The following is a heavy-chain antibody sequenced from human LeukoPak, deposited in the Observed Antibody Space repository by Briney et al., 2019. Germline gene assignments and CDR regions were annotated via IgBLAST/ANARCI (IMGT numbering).Heavy chain of an antibody. D-gene: IGHD6-13*01. Sequence: GGSLRLSCAASGFTFSSYSMNWVRQAPGKGLEWVSSISSSSNYMYYADSVKGRFTISGDNAKSSLYLQMHSLRAEDTAVYYCARVVHYQQVVPRDYWGQGTLVTVSS. CDR3: ARVVHYQQVVPRDY. CDR1: GFTFSSYS. J-gene: IGHJ4*02. V-gene: IGHV3-21*06. CDR2: ISSSSNYM.